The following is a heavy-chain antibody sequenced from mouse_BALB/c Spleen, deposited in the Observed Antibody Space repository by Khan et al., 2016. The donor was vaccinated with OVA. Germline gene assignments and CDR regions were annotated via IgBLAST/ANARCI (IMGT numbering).Heavy chain of an antibody. J-gene: IGHJ3*01. D-gene: IGHD2-4*01. CDR3: SRNYDDDEGIAY. CDR2: IRSGGTT. V-gene: IGHV2-2*02. Sequence: VQLVETGPGLVQPSQSLSLTCTFSGFSLTTYGVHWVRQSPGKGLVWLGVIRSGGTTDYSAAFISRLSLTKDNSKSQVFFKMNSLQANDTAIYYCSRNYDDDEGIAYCGQGTLVTVSA. CDR1: GFSLTTYG.